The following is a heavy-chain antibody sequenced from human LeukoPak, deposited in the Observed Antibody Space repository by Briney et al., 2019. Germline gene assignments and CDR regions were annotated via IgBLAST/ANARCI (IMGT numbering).Heavy chain of an antibody. CDR2: ISHIGSAI. CDR1: GFSFGACE. CDR3: ARDHMSF. Sequence: PGGSLRLSCEVSGFSFGACEMNWVRQAPGKGLEWVSLISHIGSAINYADSVKGRFVISRDNAKNSLFLQMSSLRVEDTATYYCARDHMSFWGQGTLVTVSS. V-gene: IGHV3-48*03. D-gene: IGHD3-10*01. J-gene: IGHJ4*02.